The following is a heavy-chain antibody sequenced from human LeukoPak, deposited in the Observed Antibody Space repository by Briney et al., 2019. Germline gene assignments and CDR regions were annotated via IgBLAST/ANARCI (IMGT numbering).Heavy chain of an antibody. J-gene: IGHJ4*02. Sequence: SETLSLTCTVSGGSLSSSSYYWGWIRQPPGKGLEWIGSIYYSGSTYYNPSLKSRVTISVDTSKNQFSLKLSSVTAADTAVYYCARDSSGYYPLYWGQGTLVTVSS. CDR2: IYYSGST. V-gene: IGHV4-39*01. CDR3: ARDSSGYYPLY. CDR1: GGSLSSSSYY. D-gene: IGHD3-22*01.